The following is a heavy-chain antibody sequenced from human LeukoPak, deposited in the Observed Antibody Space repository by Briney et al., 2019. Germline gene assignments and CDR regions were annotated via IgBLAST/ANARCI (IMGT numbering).Heavy chain of an antibody. J-gene: IGHJ5*02. CDR1: GGSISSSSYY. Sequence: SETLSLTCTVSGGSISSSSYYWGWIRQPPGKGLEWIGSIYYSGSTYYNPSLKSRVTISVDTSKNQFSLKLSSVTAADTAVYYCARPEGTYWFDPWGQGTLVTVSS. CDR2: IYYSGST. V-gene: IGHV4-39*01. CDR3: ARPEGTYWFDP.